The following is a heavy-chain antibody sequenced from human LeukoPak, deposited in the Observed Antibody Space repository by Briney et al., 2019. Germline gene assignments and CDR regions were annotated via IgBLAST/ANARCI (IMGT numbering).Heavy chain of an antibody. CDR1: GYTFTSYG. V-gene: IGHV1-3*01. D-gene: IGHD3-10*01. CDR3: ARPLRSSGSYYLGY. CDR2: INAGNGNT. Sequence: ASVKVSCKASGYTFTSYGISWVRQAPGQRLEWMGWINAGNGNTKYSQKFQGRVTITRDTSASTAYMELSSLRSEDTAVYYCARPLRSSGSYYLGYWGQGTLVTVSS. J-gene: IGHJ4*02.